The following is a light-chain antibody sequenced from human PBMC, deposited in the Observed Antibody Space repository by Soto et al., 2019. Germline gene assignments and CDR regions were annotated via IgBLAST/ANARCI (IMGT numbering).Light chain of an antibody. Sequence: SYELTQLPSVSVAPGKTARITCGGNNIGRKSVHWYQQKPGQAPVMVIYYNKDRPSGIPERFSGSNSGNTATLTISRVEAGDEADYYCHVWDSSSDHHVFGAGTKLTVL. CDR3: HVWDSSSDHHV. V-gene: IGLV3-21*01. J-gene: IGLJ1*01. CDR1: NIGRKS. CDR2: YNK.